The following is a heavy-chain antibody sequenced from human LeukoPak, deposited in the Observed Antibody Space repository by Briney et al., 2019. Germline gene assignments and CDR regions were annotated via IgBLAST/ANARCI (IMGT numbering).Heavy chain of an antibody. D-gene: IGHD1-26*01. CDR3: ARGAGGGDYYYYYMDV. CDR2: MNPNSGYT. CDR1: GYTFTSYD. V-gene: IGHV1-8*01. Sequence: ASVKVSCKASGYTFTSYDINWVRQATGQGLEWMGWMNPNSGYTGYAQKFQGRVTMTRNTSISTAYMELSSLRSEDTAVYFCARGAGGGDYYYYYMDVWGKGTTVTVSS. J-gene: IGHJ6*03.